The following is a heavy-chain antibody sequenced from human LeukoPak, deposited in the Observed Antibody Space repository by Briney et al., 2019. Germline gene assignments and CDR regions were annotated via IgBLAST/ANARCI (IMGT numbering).Heavy chain of an antibody. CDR3: ARVTYYDSSGYPLYYFDY. J-gene: IGHJ4*02. Sequence: PSETLSLTCTVSGGSISSGGYYWSWIRQPPGKGLEWIGYIYHSGSTYYNPSLKSRVTISVDRSKNQFSLKLSSVTAADTAVYYCARVTYYDSSGYPLYYFDYWGQGTLVTVSP. CDR2: IYHSGST. V-gene: IGHV4-30-2*01. D-gene: IGHD3-22*01. CDR1: GGSISSGGYY.